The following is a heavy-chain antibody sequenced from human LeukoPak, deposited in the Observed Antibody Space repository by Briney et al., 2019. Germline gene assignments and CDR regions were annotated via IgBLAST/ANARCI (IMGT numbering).Heavy chain of an antibody. CDR3: ARDRWLGY. CDR2: INYSGST. CDR1: GGSISSYY. V-gene: IGHV4-59*01. Sequence: SETLSLTCTVSGGSISSYYWSWIRQPPGKGLEWIGYINYSGSTKYNPSLKSRVTISVDTSKNQFSLKVSSVTAADTAVYYCARDRWLGYWGQGTLVTVSS. D-gene: IGHD5-18*01. J-gene: IGHJ4*02.